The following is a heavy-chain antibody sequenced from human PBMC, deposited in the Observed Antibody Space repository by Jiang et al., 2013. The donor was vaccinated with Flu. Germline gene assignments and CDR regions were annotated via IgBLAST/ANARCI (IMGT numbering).Heavy chain of an antibody. Sequence: WMNPNSGNTGYAQKFQGRVTMTRNTSISTAYMELSSLRSEDTAVYYCAFCSGGSCYGYYYYGMDVWGQGTTVTVSS. D-gene: IGHD2-15*01. CDR2: MNPNSGNT. V-gene: IGHV1-8*01. CDR3: AFCSGGSCYGYYYYGMDV. J-gene: IGHJ6*02.